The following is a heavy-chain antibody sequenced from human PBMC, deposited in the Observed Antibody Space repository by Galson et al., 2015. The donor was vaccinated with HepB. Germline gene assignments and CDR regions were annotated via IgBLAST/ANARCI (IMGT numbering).Heavy chain of an antibody. CDR3: ARRGYYMDV. CDR1: GGSFSGYY. J-gene: IGHJ6*03. CDR2: INHSGST. Sequence: LSLTCAVYGGSFSGYYWSWIRQPPGKGLEWIGEINHSGSTNYNPSLKSRVTISVDTSENQFSLKLSSVTAADTAVYYCARRGYYMDVWGKGTTVTVS. V-gene: IGHV4-34*01.